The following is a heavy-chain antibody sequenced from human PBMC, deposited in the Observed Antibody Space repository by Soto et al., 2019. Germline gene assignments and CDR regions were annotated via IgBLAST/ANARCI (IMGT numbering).Heavy chain of an antibody. V-gene: IGHV4-59*08. CDR3: ARLSDDYGDYRPEHYYYYMDV. J-gene: IGHJ6*03. D-gene: IGHD4-17*01. CDR1: GGSISSYY. CDR2: IYYSGST. Sequence: SETLSLTCTVSGGSISSYYWSWIRQPPGKGLEWIGYIYYSGSTNYNPSLKSRVTISVDTSKNQFSLKLSSVTAADTAVYYCARLSDDYGDYRPEHYYYYMDVWGKGTTVTVSS.